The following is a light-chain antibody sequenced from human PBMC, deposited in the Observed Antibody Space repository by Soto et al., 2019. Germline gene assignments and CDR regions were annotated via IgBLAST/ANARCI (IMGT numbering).Light chain of an antibody. CDR1: SSNIGNNY. Sequence: QSVLTQPPSVSAAPGQKFTISCYGSSSNIGNNYVSWYQQLPGTAPKLLIYDNNKRPSGIPDRFSGSKSGTSATLGITGLQTGDEADYYFGTWDGSLSAVVFGGGTKVTVL. CDR2: DNN. J-gene: IGLJ2*01. CDR3: GTWDGSLSAVV. V-gene: IGLV1-51*01.